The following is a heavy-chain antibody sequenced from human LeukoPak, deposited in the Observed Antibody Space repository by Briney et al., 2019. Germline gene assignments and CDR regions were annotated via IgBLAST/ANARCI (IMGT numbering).Heavy chain of an antibody. Sequence: GGSLRLSCAASGFTFRSYSMNWVRQARGKGLEWVSSISSRSSYIYYADSVKGRFTISRDNAKNSLYLQMNSLRAEETAVYYCARPTYYYGSGSYEIDYWGQGTLVTVSS. CDR2: ISSRSSYI. D-gene: IGHD3-10*01. CDR1: GFTFRSYS. J-gene: IGHJ4*02. V-gene: IGHV3-21*01. CDR3: ARPTYYYGSGSYEIDY.